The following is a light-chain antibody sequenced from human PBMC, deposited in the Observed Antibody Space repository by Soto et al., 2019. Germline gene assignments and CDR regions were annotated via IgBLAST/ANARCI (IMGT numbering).Light chain of an antibody. CDR3: SSYTSSSTVV. Sequence: QSALTHPASVSGSPGQSITISCTGTSSDVGGYNYVSWYQQHPGKAPKLTIYEVSNRPSGVSNRFSGSKSGNTVSLTISGLQAEDEADYYCSSYTSSSTVVFGGGTKVTVL. CDR1: SSDVGGYNY. CDR2: EVS. V-gene: IGLV2-14*01. J-gene: IGLJ2*01.